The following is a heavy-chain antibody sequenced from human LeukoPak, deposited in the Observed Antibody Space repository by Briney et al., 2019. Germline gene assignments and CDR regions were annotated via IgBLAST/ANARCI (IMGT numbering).Heavy chain of an antibody. CDR1: GFTVSSNY. J-gene: IGHJ6*02. CDR3: ARDRVYGSGSYRTYYYYGMDV. CDR2: IYSGGST. D-gene: IGHD3-10*01. Sequence: GGSLRLSCAASGFTVSSNYMSWVRHAPGKGLEWVSVIYSGGSTYYADSVKGRFTLSRDNSKNTLYLQMNSLRAEDTAVYYFARDRVYGSGSYRTYYYYGMDVWGQGTTVTVSS. V-gene: IGHV3-53*01.